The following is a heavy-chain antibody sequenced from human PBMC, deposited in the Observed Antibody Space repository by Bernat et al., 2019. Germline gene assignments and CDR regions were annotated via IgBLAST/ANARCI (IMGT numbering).Heavy chain of an antibody. V-gene: IGHV3-23*04. CDR3: VRRRGDNNNWFDS. CDR1: GFTFRSYA. D-gene: IGHD2-21*02. Sequence: EVQLVESGGGLVQPGGSLRLSCAASGFTFRSYAMNWVRQAPGKGLEWVSTVSGSRRSTYYADSVRGRFTISRDESKSTLFLQMNSLRAEDTALYYCVRRRGDNNNWFDSWGQGTLVTVSS. J-gene: IGHJ5*01. CDR2: VSGSRRST.